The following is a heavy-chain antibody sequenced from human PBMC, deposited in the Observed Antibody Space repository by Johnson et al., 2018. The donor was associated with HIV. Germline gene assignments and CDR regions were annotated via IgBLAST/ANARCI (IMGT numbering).Heavy chain of an antibody. CDR1: GFTFDDFG. D-gene: IGHD7-27*01. V-gene: IGHV3-20*04. Sequence: VQLVESGGGLVKPGGSLRLSCAASGFTFDDFGMNWVRQGPGKGLEWVSGVKWNGGSNGYADSVKGRFSLSRDNVKNSLYLQMKSLRDEDTALYYCATDPSTQSSRLTGDFGAFDIWGQGTMVIVSS. CDR3: ATDPSTQSSRLTGDFGAFDI. J-gene: IGHJ3*02. CDR2: VKWNGGSN.